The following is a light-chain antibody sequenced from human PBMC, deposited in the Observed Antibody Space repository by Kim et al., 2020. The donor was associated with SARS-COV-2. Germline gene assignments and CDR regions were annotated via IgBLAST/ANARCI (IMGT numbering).Light chain of an antibody. CDR1: QSFSTW. CDR3: QQYNNFPIT. Sequence: GDRVTITCRASQSFSTWLPWYQQKPGKVPRLLIYKTSILENGVPSRFSGSGSGTEFTLTISSLQPDDFATYYCQQYNNFPITFGQGTRLEIK. J-gene: IGKJ5*01. V-gene: IGKV1-5*03. CDR2: KTS.